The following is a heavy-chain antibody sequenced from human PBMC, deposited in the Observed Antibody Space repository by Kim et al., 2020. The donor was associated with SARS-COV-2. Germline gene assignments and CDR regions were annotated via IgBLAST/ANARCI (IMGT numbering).Heavy chain of an antibody. CDR2: IYTSGST. Sequence: SETLSLTCTVSGGSISSGSYYWSWIRQPAGKGLEWIGRIYTSGSTNYNPSLKSRVTISVDTSKNQFSLKLSSVTAADTAVYYCARAPPPLVGSKFEDAFDIWGQGTMVTVSS. CDR1: GGSISSGSYY. CDR3: ARAPPPLVGSKFEDAFDI. J-gene: IGHJ3*02. V-gene: IGHV4-61*02. D-gene: IGHD1-26*01.